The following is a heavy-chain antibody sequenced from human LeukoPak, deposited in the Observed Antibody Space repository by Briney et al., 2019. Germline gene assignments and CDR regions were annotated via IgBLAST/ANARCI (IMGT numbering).Heavy chain of an antibody. CDR3: ARALDCSGGSCYSGSWWFDP. CDR2: IYYSGST. J-gene: IGHJ5*02. Sequence: PSETLSLTCTVSGGSISSGDYYWSWIRQPPGKGLEWIGYIYYSGSTYYNPSLKSRVTISVDMSKNQFSLKLSSVTAADTAVYYCARALDCSGGSCYSGSWWFDPWGQGTLVTVSS. V-gene: IGHV4-30-4*01. CDR1: GGSISSGDYY. D-gene: IGHD2-15*01.